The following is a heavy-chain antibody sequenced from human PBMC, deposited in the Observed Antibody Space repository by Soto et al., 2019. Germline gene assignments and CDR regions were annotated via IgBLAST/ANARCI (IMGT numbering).Heavy chain of an antibody. V-gene: IGHV3-64*01. J-gene: IGHJ4*02. CDR2: ISSNGGST. CDR1: GFTFSSYA. Sequence: GGSLRLSCAASGFTFSSYAMHWVRQAPGKGLEYVSAISSNGGSTYYANSVKGRFTISRDNSKNTLYLQMGSLRAEDMAVYYCARAGGAYGSGSANGITPGNYWGQGTLVTVSS. CDR3: ARAGGAYGSGSANGITPGNY. D-gene: IGHD3-10*01.